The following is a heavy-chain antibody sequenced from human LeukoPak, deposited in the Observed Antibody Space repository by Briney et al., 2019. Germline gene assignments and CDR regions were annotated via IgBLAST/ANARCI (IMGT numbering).Heavy chain of an antibody. CDR3: ARDLLVTGS. V-gene: IGHV3-21*01. CDR2: ISSSSSYI. Sequence: GGSLGLSCAASGFTFSSYSMNWVRPAPGKGLEWVSSISSSSSYIYYADSVKGRFTISRDNSKNTLYLQMNSLRAEDTAVYYCARDLLVTGSGGQGTLVTVSS. D-gene: IGHD4-23*01. J-gene: IGHJ4*02. CDR1: GFTFSSYS.